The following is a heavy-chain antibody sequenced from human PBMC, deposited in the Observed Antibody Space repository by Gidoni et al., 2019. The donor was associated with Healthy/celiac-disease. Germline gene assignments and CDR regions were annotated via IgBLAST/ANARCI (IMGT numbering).Heavy chain of an antibody. Sequence: EVQLVESGGGLVKPGGSLRLSCAASGFTFSSYSMNWFRQAPGKGLEWVSSISISSSYIYYADSVKGRFTISRDNAKNSLYLQMNSLRAEDTAVYYCARDTVRIVGATVRFDYWGQGTLVTVSS. D-gene: IGHD1-26*01. V-gene: IGHV3-21*01. CDR1: GFTFSSYS. CDR3: ARDTVRIVGATVRFDY. J-gene: IGHJ4*02. CDR2: ISISSSYI.